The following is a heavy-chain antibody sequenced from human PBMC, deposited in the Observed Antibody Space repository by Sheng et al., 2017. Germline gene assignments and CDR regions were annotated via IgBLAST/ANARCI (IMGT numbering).Heavy chain of an antibody. J-gene: IGHJ3*02. CDR3: AKVLRRSSWVISGHMTTDAEGPFDI. D-gene: IGHD4-17*01. CDR2: ISWNSGSI. Sequence: EVQLVESGGGLVQPGRSLRLSCAASGFTFDDYAMHWVRQAPGKGLEWVSGISWNSGSIGYADSVKGRFTISRDNAKNSLYLQMNSLRAEDTALYYCAKVLRRSSWVISGHMTTDAEGPFDIWGQGTMVTV. V-gene: IGHV3-9*01. CDR1: GFTFDDYA.